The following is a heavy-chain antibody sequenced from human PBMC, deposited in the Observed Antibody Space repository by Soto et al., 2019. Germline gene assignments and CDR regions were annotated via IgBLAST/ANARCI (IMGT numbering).Heavy chain of an antibody. Sequence: QVQLVQSGAEVKKPGSSVKVSCKASGGTFSSYAISWVRQAPGQGLEWMGGIIPIYGTANYAQKFQGRVTIPADESTSTAYMELSSLRSEDTAVYYCARGAQASLWFGAQDYWGQGTLVTVSS. J-gene: IGHJ4*02. CDR2: IIPIYGTA. D-gene: IGHD3-10*01. CDR1: GGTFSSYA. V-gene: IGHV1-69*01. CDR3: ARGAQASLWFGAQDY.